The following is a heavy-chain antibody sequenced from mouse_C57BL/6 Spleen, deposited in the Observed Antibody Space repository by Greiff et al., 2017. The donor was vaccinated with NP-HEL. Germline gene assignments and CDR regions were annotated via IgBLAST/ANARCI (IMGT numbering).Heavy chain of an antibody. Sequence: VQLQQSGPELVKPGASVKISCKASGYTFTDYYMNWVKQSHGKSLEWIGDINPNNGGTSYNQKFKGKATLTVDKSSSTAYMELRSLTSEDSAVYYCARTTDFDVWGTGTTVTVSS. CDR2: INPNNGGT. J-gene: IGHJ1*03. D-gene: IGHD1-1*01. CDR3: ARTTDFDV. V-gene: IGHV1-26*01. CDR1: GYTFTDYY.